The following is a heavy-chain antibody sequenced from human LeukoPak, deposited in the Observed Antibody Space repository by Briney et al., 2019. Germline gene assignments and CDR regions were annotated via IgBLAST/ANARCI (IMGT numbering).Heavy chain of an antibody. CDR1: GFTVSSNY. CDR3: ARSVPDCSSTSCYYSYYYYYMDV. J-gene: IGHJ6*03. V-gene: IGHV3-53*01. CDR2: IYSGGST. Sequence: GGSLRLSCAASGFTVSSNYMSWVRQAPGKGLEWVSVIYSGGSTYYADSVKGRFTISRDNSKNTLYLQMNGLRAEDTAVYYCARSVPDCSSTSCYYSYYYYYMDVWGKGTTVTVSS. D-gene: IGHD2-2*01.